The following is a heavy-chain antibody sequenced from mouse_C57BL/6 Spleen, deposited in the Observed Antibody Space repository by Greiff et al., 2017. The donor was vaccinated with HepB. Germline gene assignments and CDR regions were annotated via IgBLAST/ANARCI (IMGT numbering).Heavy chain of an antibody. D-gene: IGHD1-1*01. CDR1: GFSFNTYA. Sequence: GGGLVQPKGSLKLSCAASGFSFNTYAMNWVRQAPGKGLEWVARIRSKSNNYATYYADSVKDRFTISRDDSESMLYLQMNNLKTEDTAMYYCVRGDYYGSSYLAYWGQGTLVTVSA. CDR2: IRSKSNNYAT. V-gene: IGHV10-1*01. J-gene: IGHJ3*01. CDR3: VRGDYYGSSYLAY.